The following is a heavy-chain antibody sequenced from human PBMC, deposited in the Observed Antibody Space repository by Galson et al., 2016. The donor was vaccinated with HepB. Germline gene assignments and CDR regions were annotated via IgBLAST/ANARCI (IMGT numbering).Heavy chain of an antibody. CDR2: ISYSGST. V-gene: IGHV4-61*01. CDR1: GVSVISGFYY. CDR3: ARASSGSDY. D-gene: IGHD5-12*01. J-gene: IGHJ4*02. Sequence: QVQLQESGPGLMKPSETLSLTCTVSGVSVISGFYYWTWIRQPPGKGLEWIGYISYSGSTNYNPSLKSRVTISIDTSKNQFSLKLSSVTAADTAVYYCARASSGSDYWGQGTLVTVSS.